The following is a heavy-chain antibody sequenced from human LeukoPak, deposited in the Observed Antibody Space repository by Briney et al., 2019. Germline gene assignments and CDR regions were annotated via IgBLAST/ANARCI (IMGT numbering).Heavy chain of an antibody. CDR1: GFTFSSYA. V-gene: IGHV3-30*04. CDR3: ARDSPPNYYGSGSYLDY. CDR2: ISYDGSNK. D-gene: IGHD3-10*01. Sequence: PGGSLRLSCAASGFTFSSYAMHWVRQAPGKGLEWVAVISYDGSNKYYADSVKGRFTISRDNSKNTLYLQMNSLRAEDTAVYYCARDSPPNYYGSGSYLDYWGQGTLVTVSS. J-gene: IGHJ4*02.